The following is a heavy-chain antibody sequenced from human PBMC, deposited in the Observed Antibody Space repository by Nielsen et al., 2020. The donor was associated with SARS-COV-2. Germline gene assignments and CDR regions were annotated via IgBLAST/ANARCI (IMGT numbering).Heavy chain of an antibody. J-gene: IGHJ2*01. CDR1: GFTFSPYA. Sequence: GESLKISCAVSGFTFSPYAMHWVRQAPGKGLDWVAVISYDGSNDFYADSVKGRFTISRDNPKNSLYLQMGSLRAEDTAVYYCARCRRPYHLFSGDYYWYFDLWGRGTLVTVSS. CDR3: ARCRRPYHLFSGDYYWYFDL. V-gene: IGHV3-30-3*01. D-gene: IGHD2-2*01. CDR2: ISYDGSND.